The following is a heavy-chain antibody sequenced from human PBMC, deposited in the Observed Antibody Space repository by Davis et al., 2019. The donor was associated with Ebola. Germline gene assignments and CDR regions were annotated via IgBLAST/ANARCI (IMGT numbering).Heavy chain of an antibody. Sequence: ASVKVSCKPSGYTFTQSYMHWVRQAPGHGLEWIGIIGPIGGDTRSPQKFQGRLTMTRDTTIKTVYMELRRLRSDDTAVYYCARDSPRMGIAVAGTLGYWGQGTLVTVSS. D-gene: IGHD6-19*01. CDR2: IGPIGGDT. CDR1: GYTFTQSY. J-gene: IGHJ4*02. V-gene: IGHV1-46*01. CDR3: ARDSPRMGIAVAGTLGY.